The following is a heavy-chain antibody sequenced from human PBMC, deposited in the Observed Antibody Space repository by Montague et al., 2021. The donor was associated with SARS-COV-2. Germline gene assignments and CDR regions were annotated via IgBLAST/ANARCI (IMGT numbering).Heavy chain of an antibody. J-gene: IGHJ3*02. CDR1: GGSISSYH. Sequence: SETLSLTCTVSGGSISSYHWSWIRQPPGKGLEWIGYVYNSGSTNYNHSLKSRGTISVDTSKNQFSLKLSTVTAADTAVYYCARGGYCDYAFDIWGQGTMVTVSS. D-gene: IGHD4-17*01. CDR3: ARGGYCDYAFDI. V-gene: IGHV4-59*01. CDR2: VYNSGST.